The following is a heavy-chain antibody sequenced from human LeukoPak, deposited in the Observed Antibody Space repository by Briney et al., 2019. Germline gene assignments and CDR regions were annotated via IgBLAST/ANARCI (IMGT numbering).Heavy chain of an antibody. D-gene: IGHD3-10*01. Sequence: GGSLRLSCAASGFTFSSYAMSWVRQAPGKGLEWVSAISGSGGTTFYADSVKGRFTISRDNSKNTLDLQMNSLRVEDTAIYYCAKIEGSVPWNYFDYWGQGTLVTVSS. CDR2: ISGSGGTT. V-gene: IGHV3-23*01. CDR3: AKIEGSVPWNYFDY. J-gene: IGHJ4*02. CDR1: GFTFSSYA.